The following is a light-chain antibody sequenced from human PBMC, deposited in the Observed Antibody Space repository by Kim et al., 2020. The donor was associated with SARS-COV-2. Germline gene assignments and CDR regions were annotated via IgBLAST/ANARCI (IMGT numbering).Light chain of an antibody. J-gene: IGKJ1*01. V-gene: IGKV1-5*01. Sequence: GDRVTITCRASQSINIWLVWYQQTPGKAPYLRIYDASNLVTGVPSRFSGSRSGPQVALTISSLQPDDFATYYCQEYKRDPWTFGQGTKVDIK. CDR1: QSINIW. CDR2: DAS. CDR3: QEYKRDPWT.